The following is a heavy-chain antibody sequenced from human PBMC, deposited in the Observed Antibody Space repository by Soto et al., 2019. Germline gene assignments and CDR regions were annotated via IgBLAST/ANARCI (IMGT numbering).Heavy chain of an antibody. CDR1: GFTFSSYA. V-gene: IGHV3-23*01. D-gene: IGHD1-26*01. Sequence: PGGSLRLSCAASGFTFSSYAMSWVRQAPGKGLEWVSAISGSGGSTYYADSVKGRFTISRDNSKNTLYLQMNSLRAEDTAVYYCAKVRVPFGKGPYVGFDYWGQGTLVTVSS. CDR2: ISGSGGST. CDR3: AKVRVPFGKGPYVGFDY. J-gene: IGHJ4*02.